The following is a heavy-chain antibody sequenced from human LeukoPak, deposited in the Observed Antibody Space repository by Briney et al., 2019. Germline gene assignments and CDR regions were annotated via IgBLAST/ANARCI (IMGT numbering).Heavy chain of an antibody. D-gene: IGHD3-9*01. CDR3: ARDRGGSPYYDILTGYLYLDY. CDR2: FDPEDGET. Sequence: ASVKVSCKASGYTFTSYGISWVRQAPGQGLEWMGGFDPEDGETIYAQKFQGRVTMTEDTSTDTAYMELSSLRSEDTAVYYCARDRGGSPYYDILTGYLYLDYWGQGTLVTVSS. V-gene: IGHV1-24*01. J-gene: IGHJ4*02. CDR1: GYTFTSYG.